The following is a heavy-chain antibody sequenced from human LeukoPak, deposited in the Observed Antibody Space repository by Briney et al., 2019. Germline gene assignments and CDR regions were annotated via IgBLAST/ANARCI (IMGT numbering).Heavy chain of an antibody. D-gene: IGHD3-10*01. V-gene: IGHV4-4*07. J-gene: IGHJ5*02. CDR3: VRGILWFGENWFDP. CDR2: IYNSGST. CDR1: GGSMSRYY. Sequence: SETLSLTYIVSGGSMSRYYWSWIRKPAGKGLEWIGRIYNSGSTNYNPSLKSRVTMSIDTSKNQFSLKLSSVAAADTALYYCVRGILWFGENWFDPWGQGTLVTVSS.